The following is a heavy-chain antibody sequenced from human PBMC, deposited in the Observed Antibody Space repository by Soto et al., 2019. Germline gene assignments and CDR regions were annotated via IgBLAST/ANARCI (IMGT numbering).Heavy chain of an antibody. CDR2: ISYSGSS. J-gene: IGHJ4*02. V-gene: IGHV4-59*01. CDR3: ARAPYGGYATSFDY. CDR1: GGSINSYY. Sequence: SETLSLTCSVSGGSINSYYWSWIRQPPGKGLEWIGYISYSGSSNYNPSLKSRVTISVDTSKNQFSLKLSSVTAADTAVYYCARAPYGGYATSFDYWGQGTLVTVSS. D-gene: IGHD5-12*01.